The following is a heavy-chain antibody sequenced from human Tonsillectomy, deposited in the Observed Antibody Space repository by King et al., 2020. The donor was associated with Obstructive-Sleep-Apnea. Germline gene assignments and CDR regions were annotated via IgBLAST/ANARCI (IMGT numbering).Heavy chain of an antibody. Sequence: MQLQESGPGLVKTSETLSLTCTVSCGFISSSSYYWGWIRQPPGKGLEWIGGIYYSGSTYYNPPLKSRVTISIDTSKNQVSLQLSTVTAADTAVYYCARAVSGGFVWFDPWGQGTLVTVSS. CDR1: CGFISSSSYY. D-gene: IGHD4-23*01. V-gene: IGHV4-39*01. J-gene: IGHJ5*02. CDR2: IYYSGST. CDR3: ARAVSGGFVWFDP.